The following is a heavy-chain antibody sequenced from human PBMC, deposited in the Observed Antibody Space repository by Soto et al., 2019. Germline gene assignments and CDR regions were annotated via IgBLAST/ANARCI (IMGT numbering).Heavy chain of an antibody. CDR1: GFTFGDYY. Sequence: PGGSLRLSCAASGFTFGDYYMSWIRQTPGKGLEWVAVISYDGSNKYYADSVKGRFTISRDNSKNTLYLQMNSLRAEDTAVYYCAKSGPILTGSYYYYYGMDVWGQGTTVTVSS. CDR3: AKSGPILTGSYYYYYGMDV. J-gene: IGHJ6*02. V-gene: IGHV3-30*18. D-gene: IGHD3-9*01. CDR2: ISYDGSNK.